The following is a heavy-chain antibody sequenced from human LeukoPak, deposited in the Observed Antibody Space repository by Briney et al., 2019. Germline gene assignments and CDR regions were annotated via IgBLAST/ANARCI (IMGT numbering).Heavy chain of an antibody. CDR3: ARDTLLYGNSPDAFDI. CDR2: MSNSGENT. Sequence: PGGSLRLSCAASGFTFSSYSMQWVRQTPGKGLEWVGIMSNSGENTFYGEAVKGRFTISRDNSKNSLYLQMNSLRDEDTAVYYCARDTLLYGNSPDAFDIWGQGTMVTVSS. V-gene: IGHV3-33*05. D-gene: IGHD4-23*01. J-gene: IGHJ3*02. CDR1: GFTFSSYS.